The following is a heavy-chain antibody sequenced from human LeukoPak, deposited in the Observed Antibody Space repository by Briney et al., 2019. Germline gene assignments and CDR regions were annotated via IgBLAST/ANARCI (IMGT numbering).Heavy chain of an antibody. CDR1: GGSITGYY. Sequence: SETLSLTCTVSGGSITGYYWSWIRQPPGKGLEWIGYIYYSGSTNYTPSLKSRVTISVDTSKNQFSLKLTSVTAADTAVYYCAKSPSRYDTIFGVDLFDYWGQGTLVTVSS. J-gene: IGHJ4*02. CDR3: AKSPSRYDTIFGVDLFDY. V-gene: IGHV4-59*01. CDR2: IYYSGST. D-gene: IGHD3-3*01.